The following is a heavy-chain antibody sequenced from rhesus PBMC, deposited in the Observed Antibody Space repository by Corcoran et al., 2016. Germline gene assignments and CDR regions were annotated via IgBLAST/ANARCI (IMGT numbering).Heavy chain of an antibody. V-gene: IGHV4S2*01. D-gene: IGHD5-36*01. Sequence: QVQLQESGPGLVKPSATLPLPCAVSGASIPSNSWRWIRQAPGKGLEWIGRNYGSGGSTDYNPSLKSRVNISIDTSKDQFSLKLSSVTAADTAVYYCARDQGSYGVNFDYWGQGVLVTVSS. CDR3: ARDQGSYGVNFDY. CDR1: GASIPSNS. J-gene: IGHJ4*01. CDR2: NYGSGGST.